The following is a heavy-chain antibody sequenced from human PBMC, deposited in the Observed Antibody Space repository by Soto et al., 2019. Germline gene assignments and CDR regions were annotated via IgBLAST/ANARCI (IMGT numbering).Heavy chain of an antibody. V-gene: IGHV3-30-3*01. J-gene: IGHJ4*02. CDR2: ISYDGSNK. CDR3: ARTTTVAVTPEFDY. Sequence: QVQLVESGGGVVQPGRSLRVSCAASGFTFSSFNMHWVRQAPGKGLEWVALISYDGSNKYVDSVKGRFTISRDNSKNTLVLQMNSLRAEDTAVYYCARTTTVAVTPEFDYWGQGTLVTVSS. D-gene: IGHD6-19*01. CDR1: GFTFSSFN.